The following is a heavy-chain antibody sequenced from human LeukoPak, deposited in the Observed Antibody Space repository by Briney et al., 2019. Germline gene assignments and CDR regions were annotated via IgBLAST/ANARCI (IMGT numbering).Heavy chain of an antibody. V-gene: IGHV3-7*01. CDR1: GFTFSSYW. Sequence: PGGSLRLSCAASGFTFSSYWMNWVRQAPGKGLEWVANINQDGTGKYYVDSVKGRFTISRDNAKSSLYLQMNSLRAEDTAVYYCARDFVGPPDYWGQGTLVTVSS. CDR3: ARDFVGPPDY. D-gene: IGHD3-16*01. J-gene: IGHJ4*02. CDR2: INQDGTGK.